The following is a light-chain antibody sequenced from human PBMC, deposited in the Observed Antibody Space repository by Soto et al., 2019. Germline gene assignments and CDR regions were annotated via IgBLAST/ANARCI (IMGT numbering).Light chain of an antibody. V-gene: IGKV1-5*03. CDR2: TPS. Sequence: DIQMTQSPSTLSASVGDKVTLSCSASQSIPTWLDWYHQKPGKAPKLLLYTPSDLQSGVPSRFSVSGSETELTLTITSLQPDDCATYYCQHGAFGQGTRVEMK. CDR1: QSIPTW. J-gene: IGKJ1*01. CDR3: QHGA.